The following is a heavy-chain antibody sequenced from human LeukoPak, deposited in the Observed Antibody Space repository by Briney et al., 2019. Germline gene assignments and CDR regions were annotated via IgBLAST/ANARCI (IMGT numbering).Heavy chain of an antibody. V-gene: IGHV3-21*01. J-gene: IGHJ4*02. CDR3: ARGGGPYSSSSDY. D-gene: IGHD6-13*01. CDR1: GFTFSSYS. Sequence: PGGSLRLSCAASGFTFSSYSMNWVRQAPGKGLEWVSSISSSSSYIYYADSVKGRFTISRDNAKNSLYLQMNSLRAEDTAVYYCARGGGPYSSSSDYWGQGTLVTVSS. CDR2: ISSSSSYI.